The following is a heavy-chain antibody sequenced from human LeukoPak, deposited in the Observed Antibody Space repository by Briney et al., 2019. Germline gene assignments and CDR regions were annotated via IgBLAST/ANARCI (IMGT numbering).Heavy chain of an antibody. CDR1: GGSISSSSYY. CDR3: ARDSSSWYGNHCYYYMDV. V-gene: IGHV4-39*07. D-gene: IGHD6-13*01. CDR2: IYYSGST. J-gene: IGHJ6*03. Sequence: SETLSLTCTVSGGSISSSSYYWGWIRQPPGKGLEWIGGIYYSGSTYYNPSLKSRVTISVDTSKNQFSLKLSSVTAADTAVYYCARDSSSWYGNHCYYYMDVWGKGTTVTVSS.